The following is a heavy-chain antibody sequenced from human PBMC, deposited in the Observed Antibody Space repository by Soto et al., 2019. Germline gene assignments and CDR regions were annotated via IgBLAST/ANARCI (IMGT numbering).Heavy chain of an antibody. J-gene: IGHJ3*02. Sequence: EVQLLESGGSLVQPGGSLRLSCEVAGFTFSDYHMDWVRQAPGKGPEWVGRSRKKAYRYTTEYAASVNGRFTISRDDSKNSLYLQMNSLKIEDAAMYYCVRGFNSFDIWGQGTMVTVSS. V-gene: IGHV3-72*01. CDR2: SRKKAYRYTT. CDR1: GFTFSDYH. CDR3: VRGFNSFDI.